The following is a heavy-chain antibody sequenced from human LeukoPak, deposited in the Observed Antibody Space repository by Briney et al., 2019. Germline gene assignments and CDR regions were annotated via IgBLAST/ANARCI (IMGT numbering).Heavy chain of an antibody. CDR2: IYHSGNP. Sequence: SETLSLTCTVSGYSISSGYYWGWIRQPPGKGLEWLGGIYHSGNPYYNPSLESRVIISVDTSKNQFSLKLSSVTDADTAVYYCARERGDNYESSGYKDYWGQGTRVTVSS. D-gene: IGHD3-22*01. CDR3: ARERGDNYESSGYKDY. V-gene: IGHV4-38-2*02. CDR1: GYSISSGYY. J-gene: IGHJ4*02.